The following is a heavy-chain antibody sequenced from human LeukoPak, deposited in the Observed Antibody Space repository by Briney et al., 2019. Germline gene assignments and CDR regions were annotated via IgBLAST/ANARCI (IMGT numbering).Heavy chain of an antibody. CDR1: GFTFSSYA. CDR3: AKDQRCSGGSCYADY. Sequence: GSLRLSCAASGFTFSSYAMSWVRQAPGKGLEWVSAISGSGGSTYYADSVKGRFTISRDNSKNTLYLQMNSLRAEDTAVYYCAKDQRCSGGSCYADYWGQGTLVTVSS. CDR2: ISGSGGST. V-gene: IGHV3-23*01. D-gene: IGHD2-15*01. J-gene: IGHJ4*02.